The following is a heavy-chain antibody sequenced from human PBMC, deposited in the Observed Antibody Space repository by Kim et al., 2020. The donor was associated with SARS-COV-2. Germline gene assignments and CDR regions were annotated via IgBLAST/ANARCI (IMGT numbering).Heavy chain of an antibody. CDR3: AREECMGGATITGDYFDY. D-gene: IGHD1-26*01. Sequence: KGRFTICRDNSKNALYMQMSSLRAEDTGVYYCAREECMGGATITGDYFDYWGQGTLVTVSS. V-gene: IGHV3-30*07. J-gene: IGHJ4*02.